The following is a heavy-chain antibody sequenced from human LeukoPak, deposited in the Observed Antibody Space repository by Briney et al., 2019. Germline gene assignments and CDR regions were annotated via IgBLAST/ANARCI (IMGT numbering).Heavy chain of an antibody. CDR2: IWYDGSNK. Sequence: PGGSLRLSXAASGFTFSSYGMHWVRQTPGKGLEWVAVIWYDGSNKYYADSVKGRFTISRDNSKNTLYLQMNSLRAEDTAVYYCASTFAALAIRWEYYDYWGQGSLVTVSS. CDR3: ASTFAALAIRWEYYDY. J-gene: IGHJ4*02. CDR1: GFTFSSYG. V-gene: IGHV3-33*01. D-gene: IGHD2-2*02.